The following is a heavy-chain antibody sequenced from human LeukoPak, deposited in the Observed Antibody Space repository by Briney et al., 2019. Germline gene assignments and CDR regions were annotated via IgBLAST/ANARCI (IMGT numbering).Heavy chain of an antibody. Sequence: ASVKVSCRASGYTLTSYGINWVRQAPGQGLEWLGWIGAYTGDTKYAQNLQGRVNMTTDTSTSTAYMELKSLRSDDTAVYYCARVGFSKFYHHMDVWGKGTTVTVSS. J-gene: IGHJ6*03. CDR3: ARVGFSKFYHHMDV. CDR2: IGAYTGDT. V-gene: IGHV1-18*01. D-gene: IGHD4-11*01. CDR1: GYTLTSYG.